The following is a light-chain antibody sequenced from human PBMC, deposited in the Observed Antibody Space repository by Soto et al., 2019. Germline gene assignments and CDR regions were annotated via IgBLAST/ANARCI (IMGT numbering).Light chain of an antibody. V-gene: IGKV1-9*01. CDR2: SAS. CDR3: QQLNSYPQT. Sequence: IQLTQSPSSLSASVGDRVTITCRASRGISSYLAWYQQKPGKPPKLLVYSASTLQSGVPSRFSGSGSGPDFTLTISSLQPEDSATYFCQQLNSYPQTFGQGTRLEIK. J-gene: IGKJ5*01. CDR1: RGISSY.